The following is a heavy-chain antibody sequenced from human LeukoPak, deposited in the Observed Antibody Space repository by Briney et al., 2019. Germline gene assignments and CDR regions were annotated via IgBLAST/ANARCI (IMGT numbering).Heavy chain of an antibody. J-gene: IGHJ4*02. D-gene: IGHD6-13*01. CDR3: ASRPSNSWYR. V-gene: IGHV3-23*01. Sequence: PGGSLRLSCAASGFTFSSYAMTWVRQAPGRGLEWVSLISATGGSTYYADSVKGRFTISRDNSKNTLYLQMNSLRAEDTAVYYCASRPSNSWYRWGQGTLVTVSS. CDR2: ISATGGST. CDR1: GFTFSSYA.